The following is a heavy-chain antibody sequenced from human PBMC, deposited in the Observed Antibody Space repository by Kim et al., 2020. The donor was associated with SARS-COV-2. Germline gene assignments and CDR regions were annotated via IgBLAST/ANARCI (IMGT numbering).Heavy chain of an antibody. V-gene: IGHV1-46*01. Sequence: STSYAQKFQGRVTMTRDTSTSTVYMELSSLRSEDTAVYYCARRGDYGMDVWGQGTTVTVSS. D-gene: IGHD3-10*01. J-gene: IGHJ6*02. CDR3: ARRGDYGMDV. CDR2: ST.